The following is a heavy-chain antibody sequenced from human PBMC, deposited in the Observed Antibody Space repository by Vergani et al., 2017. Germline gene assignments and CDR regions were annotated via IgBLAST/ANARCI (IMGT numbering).Heavy chain of an antibody. D-gene: IGHD3-3*01. V-gene: IGHV3-30*18. J-gene: IGHJ4*02. Sequence: QVQLVESGGGVVQPGRSLRLSCAASGFTFSSYGMHWVRQAPGEGLEWVSVISCDGSMNYYADSVKGRVTISRDNSKNTLYLQMNSLTAEYTAVYYCAKDNPVRFFEIDYWGQGTLVTVSS. CDR3: AKDNPVRFFEIDY. CDR2: ISCDGSMN. CDR1: GFTFSSYG.